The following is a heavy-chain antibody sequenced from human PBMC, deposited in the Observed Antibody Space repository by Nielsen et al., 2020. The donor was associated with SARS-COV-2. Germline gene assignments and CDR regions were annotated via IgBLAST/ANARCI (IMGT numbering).Heavy chain of an antibody. J-gene: IGHJ4*02. Sequence: GGSLRLSCAASEFTFSSYAMSWVRQAPGKGLEWVSDISGSGSSGNTYYADSVKGRFTISRDNSKSTLYLQVSNLRAEDTAVYYCATFPSRTVFHDWGQGTLVTVSS. CDR2: ISGSGSSGNT. D-gene: IGHD3/OR15-3a*01. CDR1: EFTFSSYA. CDR3: ATFPSRTVFHD. V-gene: IGHV3-23*01.